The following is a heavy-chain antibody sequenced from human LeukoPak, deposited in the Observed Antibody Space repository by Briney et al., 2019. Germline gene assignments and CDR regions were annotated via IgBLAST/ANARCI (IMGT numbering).Heavy chain of an antibody. CDR3: ARSYGDEKDYYYYMDV. Sequence: ASVKVSCKASGYTFTSYGISWVRQAPGQELEWMGWISAYNGNTNYAQKLQGRVTMTTDTSTSTAYMELRSLRSDDTAVYYCARSYGDEKDYYYYMDVWGKGTTVTVSS. V-gene: IGHV1-18*01. CDR1: GYTFTSYG. CDR2: ISAYNGNT. J-gene: IGHJ6*03. D-gene: IGHD4-17*01.